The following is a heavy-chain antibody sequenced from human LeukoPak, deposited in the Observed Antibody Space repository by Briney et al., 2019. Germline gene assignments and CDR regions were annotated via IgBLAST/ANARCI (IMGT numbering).Heavy chain of an antibody. CDR2: INPNSGGT. Sequence: ASVMVSCKASGYTLTGYYMDTVRQAAGQGLDWMGWINPNSGGTNYAQKFQGWVTMTRDTSISTAYMELSRLRSDDTAVYYCARGGSTDSGDFDYWGQGTLVTVSS. D-gene: IGHD4-17*01. CDR1: GYTLTGYY. V-gene: IGHV1-2*04. CDR3: ARGGSTDSGDFDY. J-gene: IGHJ4*02.